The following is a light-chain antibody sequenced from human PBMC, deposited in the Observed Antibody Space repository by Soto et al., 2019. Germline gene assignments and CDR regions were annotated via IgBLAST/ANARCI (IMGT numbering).Light chain of an antibody. CDR2: NAS. CDR3: QQRCRWPEP. CDR1: QSVTNC. V-gene: IGKV3-11*01. Sequence: EIVLTQSPGTLSLSPGERATLSCRASQSVTNCLAWYQQKPGQSPSLLIYNASHRATGIPARFSVSGSGTDFTFTISSLEPEDFAVYYFQQRCRWPEPLGQGPKVESK. J-gene: IGKJ1*01.